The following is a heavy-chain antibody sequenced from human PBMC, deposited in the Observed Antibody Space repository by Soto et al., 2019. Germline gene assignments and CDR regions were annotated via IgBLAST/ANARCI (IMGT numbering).Heavy chain of an antibody. CDR1: GGTFSSYA. D-gene: IGHD4-17*01. V-gene: IGHV1-69*13. J-gene: IGHJ3*02. CDR2: IIPIFGTA. CDR3: ARDYGGKIPRLDI. Sequence: GASVKVSCKASGGTFSSYAISWVRQAPGQGLEWMGGIIPIFGTANYAQKFQGRVTITADESTSTAYMELSSLRSEDTAVYYCARDYGGKIPRLDIWGQGTMVTVSS.